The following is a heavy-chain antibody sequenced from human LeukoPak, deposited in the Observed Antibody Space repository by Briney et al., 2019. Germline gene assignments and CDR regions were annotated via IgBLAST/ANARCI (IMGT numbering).Heavy chain of an antibody. D-gene: IGHD1-1*01. Sequence: GGSLRLSCAPSGFSFGTHGMSWVRQAPGEGLQWVSSIGTKMTDTNYADSERGRFTISRDNSKNTLYLQMDSLRAEDTATYYCARHTTTFADWGQGTLVIVSS. V-gene: IGHV3-23*01. J-gene: IGHJ4*02. CDR1: GFSFGTHG. CDR2: IGTKMTDT. CDR3: ARHTTTFAD.